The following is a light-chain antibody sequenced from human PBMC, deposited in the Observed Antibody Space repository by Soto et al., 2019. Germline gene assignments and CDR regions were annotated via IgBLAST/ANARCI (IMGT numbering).Light chain of an antibody. Sequence: DIQMTQSPSSLSASVGDRVTITCRTSQDISNYLAWYQQKPGKVPKLLIYAASTLQSGVPSRFSGGGSGTHFTLTISSLQHEDVATYYCQKYNSAPHTFGGGTKVEIQ. CDR3: QKYNSAPHT. J-gene: IGKJ4*01. V-gene: IGKV1-27*01. CDR2: AAS. CDR1: QDISNY.